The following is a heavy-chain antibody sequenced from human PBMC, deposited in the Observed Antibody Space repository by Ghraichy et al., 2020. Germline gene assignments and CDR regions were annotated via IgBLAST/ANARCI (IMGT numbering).Heavy chain of an antibody. V-gene: IGHV4-30-2*01. J-gene: IGHJ5*02. CDR2: IYHSGST. D-gene: IGHD3-9*01. CDR3: ARVNYDILTGYYRSNWFDP. Sequence: SETLYLTCAVSGGSISSGGYSWSWIRQPPGKGLEWIGYIYHSGSTYYNPSLKSRVTISVDRSKNQFSLKLSSVTAADTAVYYCARVNYDILTGYYRSNWFDPWGQGTLVTVSS. CDR1: GGSISSGGYS.